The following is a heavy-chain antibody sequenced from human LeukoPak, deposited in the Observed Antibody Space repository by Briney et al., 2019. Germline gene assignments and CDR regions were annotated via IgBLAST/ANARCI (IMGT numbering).Heavy chain of an antibody. CDR3: ARSKSYSSGWTDFDW. J-gene: IGHJ4*02. CDR2: IGTAGNT. V-gene: IGHV3-13*01. D-gene: IGHD6-19*01. CDR1: GFTFSSHD. Sequence: GGSLRLSCAASGFTFSSHDMHWVRQPTGKGLESVSVIGTAGNTYYADSVKGRFTISRENARNSLLLQMDNLRAEDTAVYYCARSKSYSSGWTDFDWWGQGTLVTVSS.